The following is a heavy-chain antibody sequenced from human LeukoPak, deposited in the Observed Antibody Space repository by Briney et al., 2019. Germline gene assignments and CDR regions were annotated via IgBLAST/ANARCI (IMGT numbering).Heavy chain of an antibody. D-gene: IGHD3-16*02. Sequence: GGSLRLSCAASGFTFSSYAMSWVRQAPGKGLEWVSVISGSGASTFYADSVKGRFSISRDNSKNTLYLQMNSLRVEDTAVYYCAEDPSGASIVRYFDYWGQGTLVIVSS. V-gene: IGHV3-23*01. CDR1: GFTFSSYA. J-gene: IGHJ4*02. CDR3: AEDPSGASIVRYFDY. CDR2: ISGSGAST.